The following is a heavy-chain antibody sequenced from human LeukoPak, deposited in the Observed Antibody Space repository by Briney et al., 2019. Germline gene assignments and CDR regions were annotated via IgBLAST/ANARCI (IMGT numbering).Heavy chain of an antibody. V-gene: IGHV3-23*01. Sequence: RPGPSLTLSRSPSASPSSDYYTGWIRHAPGGGLGWVSAISSSGGRTNTAHSVKGQFPNYKDNSKTTPYKQMNSLRAEHTAVYLCAKPDQGYSNFMDGGSQRRTVT. D-gene: IGHD2-15*01. CDR2: ISSSGGRT. J-gene: IGHJ6*02. CDR3: AKPDQGYSNFMDG. CDR1: ASPSSDYY.